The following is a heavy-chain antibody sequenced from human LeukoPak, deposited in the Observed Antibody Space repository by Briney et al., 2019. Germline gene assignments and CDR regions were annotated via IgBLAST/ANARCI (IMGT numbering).Heavy chain of an antibody. CDR3: AKDRDIKNWYKDAFHL. J-gene: IGHJ3*01. D-gene: IGHD1/OR15-1a*01. V-gene: IGHV3-23*01. CDR1: GFVFSSYA. Sequence: PGGSLRLSCAASGFVFSSYAMSWVRQAPGKGLEWVSAISGSGNTYYADSMKGRFTISRDNSKNTLYFQMNSLRAEDTAKYYCAKDRDIKNWYKDAFHLWGQGTMVTVSS. CDR2: ISGSGNT.